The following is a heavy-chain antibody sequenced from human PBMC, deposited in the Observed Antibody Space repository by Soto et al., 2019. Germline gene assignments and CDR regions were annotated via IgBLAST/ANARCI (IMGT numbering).Heavy chain of an antibody. D-gene: IGHD3-3*01. J-gene: IGHJ4*02. Sequence: SVKVSCKASEVTFSSYASCCVRQAPGQGLEWMGGIIPIFGTANYAQKFQGRVTITADKSTSTAYMELSSLRSEDTAVYYCASNDAIFGVVTIDYWGQGTLVTVSA. CDR1: EVTFSSYA. CDR3: ASNDAIFGVVTIDY. V-gene: IGHV1-69*06. CDR2: IIPIFGTA.